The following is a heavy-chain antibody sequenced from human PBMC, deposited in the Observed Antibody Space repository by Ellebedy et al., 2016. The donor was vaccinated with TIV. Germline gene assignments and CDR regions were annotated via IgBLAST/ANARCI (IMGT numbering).Heavy chain of an antibody. D-gene: IGHD1-20*01. V-gene: IGHV4-34*01. J-gene: IGHJ6*03. Sequence: SETLSLTXAVSGGSFSVYYWTWIRQPPGKGLEWIGEINHSGSTNYNPSLKSRVTISVDRSKNQFSLTLSSVTAADTAVYYCARHPAHFITESSAYYFYYMDVWGKGTTVTVSS. CDR1: GGSFSVYY. CDR2: INHSGST. CDR3: ARHPAHFITESSAYYFYYMDV.